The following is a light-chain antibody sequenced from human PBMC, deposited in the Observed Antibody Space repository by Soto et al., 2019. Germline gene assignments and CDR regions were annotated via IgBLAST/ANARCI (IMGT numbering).Light chain of an antibody. CDR3: QQHSHWPPWT. J-gene: IGKJ1*01. Sequence: EIVMTQSPATLSVSPGESATLSCRASQSIGNYLAWYQQKPGQAPRLLMFGASNRATGIPARFSGSGSGTDFTLTISNLEPEDFAVYYCQQHSHWPPWTFGQ. CDR2: GAS. V-gene: IGKV3-11*01. CDR1: QSIGNY.